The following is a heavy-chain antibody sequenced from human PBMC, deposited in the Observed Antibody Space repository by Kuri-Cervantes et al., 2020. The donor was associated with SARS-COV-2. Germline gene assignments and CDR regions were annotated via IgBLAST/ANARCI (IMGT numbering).Heavy chain of an antibody. CDR1: GFTFSRYA. Sequence: GESLKISCAASGFTFSRYAMSWVRQAPGKGLEWVSAISGSGGSTYYADSVKGRFTISRDNSKNTLYLQMNSLRAEDTAVYYCAKVIVVVPAAIGYMDVWGQGTMVTVSS. CDR3: AKVIVVVPAAIGYMDV. CDR2: ISGSGGST. J-gene: IGHJ6*03. V-gene: IGHV3-23*01. D-gene: IGHD2-2*01.